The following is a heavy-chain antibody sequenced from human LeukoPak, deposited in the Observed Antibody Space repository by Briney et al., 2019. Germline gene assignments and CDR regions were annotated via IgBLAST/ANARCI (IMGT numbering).Heavy chain of an antibody. V-gene: IGHV3-9*03. Sequence: PGGSLRLSCAASGFTFDDYAMHWVRQAPGKGLEWVSGISWNSGNIDYADSVKGRFTISRDNAKNSLYLQMNSLRAEDMALYYCAKGGSYSSDAFDIWGQGTMVTVSS. CDR1: GFTFDDYA. J-gene: IGHJ3*02. CDR2: ISWNSGNI. D-gene: IGHD1-26*01. CDR3: AKGGSYSSDAFDI.